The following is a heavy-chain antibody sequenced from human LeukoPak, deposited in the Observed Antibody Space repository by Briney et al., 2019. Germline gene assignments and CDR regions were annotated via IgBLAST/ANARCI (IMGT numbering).Heavy chain of an antibody. V-gene: IGHV1-2*02. D-gene: IGHD3-10*01. J-gene: IGHJ4*02. CDR1: GYTFTGYY. CDR3: ARVVRGVLMRY. Sequence: ASVKVSCKASGYTFTGYYMHWVRQAPGQGLEWMGWINPNSGGTNYAKKFQGRVTMTRDTSISTAYMELSRLRSDDTAVYYCARVVRGVLMRYWGQATLVTVSS. CDR2: INPNSGGT.